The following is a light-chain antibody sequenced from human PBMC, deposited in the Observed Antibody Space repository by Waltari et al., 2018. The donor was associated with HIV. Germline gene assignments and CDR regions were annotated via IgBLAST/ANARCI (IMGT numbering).Light chain of an antibody. CDR2: DAS. V-gene: IGKV3-11*01. Sequence: EIVLTQSPATLSLSPGERATLPCRASQSISTYLVWYQHQVGQPPRLLIYDASNRATGTPARFSGSGSGTDFTLTISSLEPEDFALYYCQQRSTWPYIFGQGTNLEIK. CDR1: QSISTY. J-gene: IGKJ2*01. CDR3: QQRSTWPYI.